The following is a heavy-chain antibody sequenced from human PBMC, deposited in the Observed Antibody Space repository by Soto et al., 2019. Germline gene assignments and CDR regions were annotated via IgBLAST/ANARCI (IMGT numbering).Heavy chain of an antibody. CDR2: IYHSGST. V-gene: IGHV4-30-2*01. CDR1: GGSISSSSYY. CDR3: ASRKSSPYFDY. D-gene: IGHD3-10*01. Sequence: SETLSLTCTVSGGSISSSSYYWGWIRQPPGKGLEWIGYIYHSGSTYYNPSLKSRVTISVDRSKNQFSLKLSSVTAADTAVYYCASRKSSPYFDYWGQGTLVTVSS. J-gene: IGHJ4*02.